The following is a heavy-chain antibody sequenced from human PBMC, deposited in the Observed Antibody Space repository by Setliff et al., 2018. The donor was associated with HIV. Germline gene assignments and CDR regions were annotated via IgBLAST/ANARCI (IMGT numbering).Heavy chain of an antibody. J-gene: IGHJ4*02. V-gene: IGHV4-59*08. CDR2: IYHFGNT. Sequence: SETLSLTCTVSGASISSYYWTWIRQPPGKGLEYIGYIYHFGNTYYNPSLKSRVTISVDTSKNRFSLKLSSVTAADTAVYYCARLHGDFYFDLWGQGTLVTVSS. CDR1: GASISSYY. CDR3: ARLHGDFYFDL. D-gene: IGHD4-17*01.